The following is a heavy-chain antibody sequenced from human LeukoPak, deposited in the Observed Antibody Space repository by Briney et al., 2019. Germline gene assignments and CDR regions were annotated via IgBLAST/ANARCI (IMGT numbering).Heavy chain of an antibody. CDR1: GGSFSGYY. J-gene: IGHJ3*02. Sequence: PSETLSLTCAVYGGSFSGYYWSWIRQPPGKGLEWIGEINHSGSTNYNPSLKSRVTISVDTSKNQFSLKLSSVTAADTAVYYCAREYCSSTSCYFPAFDIWGQGTMVTVSS. CDR2: INHSGST. V-gene: IGHV4-34*01. D-gene: IGHD2-2*01. CDR3: AREYCSSTSCYFPAFDI.